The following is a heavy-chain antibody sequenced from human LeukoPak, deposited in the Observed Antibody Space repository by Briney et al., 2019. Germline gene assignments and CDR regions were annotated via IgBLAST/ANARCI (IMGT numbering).Heavy chain of an antibody. J-gene: IGHJ6*01. V-gene: IGHV4-59*01. CDR1: GGSINSYY. CDR3: AYEGFYRSAAFHS. CDR2: ISYSGST. Sequence: PSETLSLTRTVSGGSINSYYWTWIRQPPGKGLEWIGYISYSGSTDYNPSPKSRVTISEATSKTQFHLRLRSVTAADTAVHFCAYEGFYRSAAFHSWGQGRTVSV. D-gene: IGHD3-16*02.